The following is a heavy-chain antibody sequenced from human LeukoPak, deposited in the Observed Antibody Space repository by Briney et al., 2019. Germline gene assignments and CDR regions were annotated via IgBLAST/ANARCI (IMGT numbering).Heavy chain of an antibody. Sequence: PGGSLRLSCAASGFTFDAYAMHWVRQVPGKGLVWVSHINTDGSITSYADSVKGRFTISRDNAKNTLYLQMNSLRAEEDTGVYYCTRSLATKYWGQGTLVIVSS. CDR1: GFTFDAYA. J-gene: IGHJ4*02. CDR3: TRSLATKY. D-gene: IGHD5-24*01. CDR2: INTDGSIT. V-gene: IGHV3-74*01.